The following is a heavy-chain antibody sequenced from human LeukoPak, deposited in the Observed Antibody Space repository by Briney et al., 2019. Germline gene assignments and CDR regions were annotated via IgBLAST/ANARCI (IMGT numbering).Heavy chain of an antibody. CDR2: ISAYNGNT. CDR3: ARDLDFWSGSKGY. CDR1: GYTFTSYG. D-gene: IGHD3-3*01. J-gene: IGHJ4*02. Sequence: ASVKVSCKASGYTFTSYGISWVRPAPGQGLGWMGWISAYNGNTNYAQKLQGRVTMTTDTSKSTAFMELRRLRSDDTAVYYCARDLDFWSGSKGYWGQGTLVTVSS. V-gene: IGHV1-18*01.